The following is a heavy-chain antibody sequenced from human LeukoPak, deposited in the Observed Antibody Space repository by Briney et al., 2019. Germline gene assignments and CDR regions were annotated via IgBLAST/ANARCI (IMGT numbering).Heavy chain of an antibody. D-gene: IGHD5-18*01. J-gene: IGHJ6*03. CDR1: GFTFSSYG. CDR2: IRYDGSNK. V-gene: IGHV3-30*02. Sequence: GSLRLSCAASGFTFSSYGMHWVRQAPGKGLEWVAFIRYDGSNKYYADSVKGRFTISRDNSKNTLYLQMNSLRAEDTAVYYCARARGTATYYYYYYMDVWGKGTTVTVSS. CDR3: ARARGTATYYYYYYMDV.